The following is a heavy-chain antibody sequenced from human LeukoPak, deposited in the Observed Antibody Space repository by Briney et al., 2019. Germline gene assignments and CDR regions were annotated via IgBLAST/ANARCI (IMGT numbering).Heavy chain of an antibody. V-gene: IGHV4-61*01. CDR1: GGSISSSSYY. D-gene: IGHD1-26*01. CDR3: AGSGSYFGVDC. CDR2: IYYSGST. Sequence: SETLSLTCTVSGGSISSSSYYWSWIRQPPGKGLEWIGYIYYSGSTNYNPSLKSRVTISVDTSKNQFSLKLSSVTAADTAVYYCAGSGSYFGVDCWGQGTLVTVSS. J-gene: IGHJ4*02.